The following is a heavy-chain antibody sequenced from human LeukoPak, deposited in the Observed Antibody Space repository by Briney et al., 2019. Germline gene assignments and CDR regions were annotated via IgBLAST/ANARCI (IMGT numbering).Heavy chain of an antibody. J-gene: IGHJ4*02. CDR2: IIPIFGTA. CDR3: ASRADIASGWYKGGDQFDY. V-gene: IGHV1-69*13. Sequence: SVKVSCKASGGTFSRYAISWVRQAPGQGLEWMGGIIPIFGTANYAQKFQGRVTITADESTSTAYMELSSLRSEDTAVYYCASRADIASGWYKGGDQFDYWGQGTLVTVSS. CDR1: GGTFSRYA. D-gene: IGHD6-19*01.